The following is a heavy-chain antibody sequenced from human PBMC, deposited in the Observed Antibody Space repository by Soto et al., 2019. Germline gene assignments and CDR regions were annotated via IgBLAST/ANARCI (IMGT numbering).Heavy chain of an antibody. D-gene: IGHD3-3*01. Sequence: GGSLRLSCAASGFTFSSYAVHWVRQAPGKGLEWVAVISYDGSNKYYADSVKGRFTISRDNSKNTLYLQMNSLRAEDTAVYYCARDVGITIFGVVIRPYYYGMDVWGQGTTVTVSS. CDR1: GFTFSSYA. CDR3: ARDVGITIFGVVIRPYYYGMDV. V-gene: IGHV3-30-3*01. CDR2: ISYDGSNK. J-gene: IGHJ6*02.